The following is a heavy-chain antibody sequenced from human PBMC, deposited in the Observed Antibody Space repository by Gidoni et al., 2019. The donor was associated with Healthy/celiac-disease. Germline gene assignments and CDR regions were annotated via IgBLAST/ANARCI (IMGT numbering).Heavy chain of an antibody. J-gene: IGHJ6*02. D-gene: IGHD3-16*01. CDR3: ARETMITFVYYGMDV. V-gene: IGHV4-59*01. CDR2: IYYSGST. Sequence: QVQLQESGPGLVKPSETLSLTCTVPGGSISSYYWSWNRQPPGKGLEWIGYIYYSGSTNYNPSLKSRVTISVDTSKNQFSLKLSSVTAADTAVYYCARETMITFVYYGMDVWGQGTTVTVSS. CDR1: GGSISSYY.